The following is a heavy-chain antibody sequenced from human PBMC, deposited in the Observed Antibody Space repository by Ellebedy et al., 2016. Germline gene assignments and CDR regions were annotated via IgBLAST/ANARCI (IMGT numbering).Heavy chain of an antibody. V-gene: IGHV3-48*02. J-gene: IGHJ4*02. Sequence: GGSLRLSCAASGFTFSSYSMNWVRQAPGKGLEWVSYISSSSSTIYYADSVKGRFTISRDDAKNSLYLQMNSLRDEDTAVYYCAKELIVWSGYNYFDDWGQGTLVTVSS. D-gene: IGHD3-3*01. CDR3: AKELIVWSGYNYFDD. CDR1: GFTFSSYS. CDR2: ISSSSSTI.